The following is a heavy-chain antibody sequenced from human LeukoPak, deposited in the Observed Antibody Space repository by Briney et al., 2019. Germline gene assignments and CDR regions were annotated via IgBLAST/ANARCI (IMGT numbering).Heavy chain of an antibody. CDR1: GGSISSYY. V-gene: IGHV4-4*07. D-gene: IGHD3-22*01. CDR3: ARSNRDSSGYYYGTDVPSFDY. Sequence: PSETLSLTCTVPGGSISSYYWSWIRQPAGKGREWIGRIYTSGSTNYNPSLKSRVTMSVDTSKNQFSLKLSSVTAADTAVYYCARSNRDSSGYYYGTDVPSFDYWGQGTLVTVSS. CDR2: IYTSGST. J-gene: IGHJ4*02.